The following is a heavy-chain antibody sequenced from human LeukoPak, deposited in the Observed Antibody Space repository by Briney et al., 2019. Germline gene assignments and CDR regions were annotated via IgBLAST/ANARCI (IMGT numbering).Heavy chain of an antibody. J-gene: IGHJ5*02. V-gene: IGHV1-69*05. CDR2: IIPIFGTA. CDR1: GGTFSSYA. CDR3: ARDFPIYCSSTSCYRSGWFDP. D-gene: IGHD2-2*01. Sequence: SVRVSCKASGGTFSSYAISWVRQAPGQGLEWMGGIIPIFGTANYAQKFQGRVTITTDESTSTAYMELSSLRSEDTAVYYCARDFPIYCSSTSCYRSGWFDPWGQGTLVTVSS.